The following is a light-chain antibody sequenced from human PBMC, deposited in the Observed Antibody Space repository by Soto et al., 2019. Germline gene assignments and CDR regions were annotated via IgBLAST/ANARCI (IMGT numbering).Light chain of an antibody. V-gene: IGLV2-14*01. CDR2: DVS. CDR3: SSYTSSSTLDV. CDR1: SREVGGYNY. J-gene: IGLJ1*01. Sequence: SALTQLAPVSGPHGKWITISGTGTSREVGGYNYVSWYQQHPGKAPKLMIYDVSNRPSGVSNRFSGSKPGNTASLTISGLQAEDEADYYCSSYTSSSTLDVFGTGTKVTVL.